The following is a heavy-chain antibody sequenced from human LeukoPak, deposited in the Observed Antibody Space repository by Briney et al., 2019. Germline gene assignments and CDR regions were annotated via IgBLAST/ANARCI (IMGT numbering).Heavy chain of an antibody. D-gene: IGHD1-26*01. CDR3: ARDEARYSGSPALFDY. J-gene: IGHJ4*02. CDR2: IISSSNAM. Sequence: GGSLRLSCAASRISFSGYSMSWVRQAPGKGLEWVSYIISSSNAMYYADSVKGRFTISRDNAKNSLYLQMNSLRAEDTAVYYCARDEARYSGSPALFDYWGQGTLVTVSS. CDR1: RISFSGYS. V-gene: IGHV3-48*01.